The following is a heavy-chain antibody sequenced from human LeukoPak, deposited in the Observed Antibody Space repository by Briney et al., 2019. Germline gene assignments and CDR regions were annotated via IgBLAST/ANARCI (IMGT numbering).Heavy chain of an antibody. CDR3: ARIMLSWREFDC. CDR2: ISSSSSYI. J-gene: IGHJ4*02. Sequence: PGGSLRLSCAASEFTFSTYNMNWVRQAPGKGLEWVSSISSSSSYIYYADSVKGRFTISRDNAKKSLYLQMNSLRAEDTAVYYCARIMLSWREFDCWGQGTLVTVSS. CDR1: EFTFSTYN. V-gene: IGHV3-21*01. D-gene: IGHD1-26*01.